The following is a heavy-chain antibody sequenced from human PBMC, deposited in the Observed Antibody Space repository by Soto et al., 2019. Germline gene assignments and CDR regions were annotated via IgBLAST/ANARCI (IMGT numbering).Heavy chain of an antibody. J-gene: IGHJ4*02. V-gene: IGHV4-59*08. D-gene: IGHD1-26*01. Sequence: SETLSLTCIVSGGSINNYYWSWIRQVPGKGLEWIGEIHSSGITKYNPSLKSRVTISVDSSKNQFSLKLTSVSATDTALYYCARHTYGRADFDSWGQGALVTVSS. CDR3: ARHTYGRADFDS. CDR1: GGSINNYY. CDR2: IHSSGIT.